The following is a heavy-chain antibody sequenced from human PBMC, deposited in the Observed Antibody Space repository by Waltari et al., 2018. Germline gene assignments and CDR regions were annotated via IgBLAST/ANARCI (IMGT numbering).Heavy chain of an antibody. CDR1: GGTFNTYV. D-gene: IGHD2-2*01. J-gene: IGHJ1*01. Sequence: QVQLVQSGAEVKKPGSSVKVSCKASGGTFNTYVISWVRQAPGQGLEWMGGIIPIRYIANYSQSFQDRVTITADESLTTAYMEMSSLRSDDTAVYYCARGVLGGYCSGTKCREYFQDWGQDTLITVSS. CDR3: ARGVLGGYCSGTKCREYFQD. V-gene: IGHV1-69*04. CDR2: IIPIRYIA.